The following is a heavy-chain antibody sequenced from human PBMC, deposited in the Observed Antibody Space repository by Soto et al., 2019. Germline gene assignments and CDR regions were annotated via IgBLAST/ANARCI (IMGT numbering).Heavy chain of an antibody. CDR3: ATVFEH. CDR1: GITFSGYW. V-gene: IGHV3-74*01. J-gene: IGHJ4*02. Sequence: EVQLVESGGGSVQPGGSLRLSCVASGITFSGYWMHWVRQGPGKGLVWVARVDSDGSGTSYADSVKGRFTISRDNAKNTLYLQMNSLRVEDTAVYYCATVFEHWGQGIPVTVSS. CDR2: VDSDGSGT.